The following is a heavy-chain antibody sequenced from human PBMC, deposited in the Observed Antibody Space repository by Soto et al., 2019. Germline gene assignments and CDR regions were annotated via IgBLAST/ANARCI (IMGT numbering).Heavy chain of an antibody. CDR1: GDTFSSNV. D-gene: IGHD3-10*01. CDR2: IRVYNGNA. J-gene: IGHJ4*02. CDR3: AQGRGAY. V-gene: IGHV1-18*01. Sequence: QVQLVQSEPEVKKPGASVKVSCKVSGDTFSSNVITWVRQAPGQGLEWMGWIRVYNGNADYAQNLQGRVTITTDTYTNTAYMEVRSLRFDDTSVYYCAQGRGAYWGQGTLVTVTS.